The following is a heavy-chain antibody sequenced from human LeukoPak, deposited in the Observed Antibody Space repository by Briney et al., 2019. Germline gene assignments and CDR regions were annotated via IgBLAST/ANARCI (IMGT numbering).Heavy chain of an antibody. CDR3: ARVGYRSGWYFDY. CDR1: GFTFSTYS. Sequence: VGSLRLSCAASGFTFSTYSMNWVRKAPGKGLEWVSSMSSTRSYIYHADSVKGRFTISRDNAQKSLYLQMNSLRAEDTAVYYCARVGYRSGWYFDYWGQGTLVTVSS. CDR2: MSSTRSYI. J-gene: IGHJ4*02. V-gene: IGHV3-21*01. D-gene: IGHD6-19*01.